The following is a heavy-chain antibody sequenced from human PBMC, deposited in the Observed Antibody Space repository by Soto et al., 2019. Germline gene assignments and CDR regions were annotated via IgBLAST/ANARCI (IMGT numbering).Heavy chain of an antibody. CDR2: IKTSAGGGAT. D-gene: IGHD2-15*01. Sequence: GFLRLSCVASGFSFNEAWMNWVRQAPGEGLEWVGRIKTSAGGGATDYAAPVQGRFTISRDDSKNALYLHMNSLRTEDTAIYYCTTGSVEGIWGQGTTVTVSS. J-gene: IGHJ6*02. CDR3: TTGSVEGI. V-gene: IGHV3-15*07. CDR1: GFSFNEAW.